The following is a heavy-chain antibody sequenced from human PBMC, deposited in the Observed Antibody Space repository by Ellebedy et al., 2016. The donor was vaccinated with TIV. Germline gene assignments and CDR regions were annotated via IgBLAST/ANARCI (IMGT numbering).Heavy chain of an antibody. CDR1: GGTFSSYA. Sequence: SVKVSXKASGGTFSSYAISWVRQAPGQGLEWMGGIIPIFGTANYAQKFQGRVTITADESTSTAYMELSSLRSEDTAVYYCARGYSSSAEGYYYMDVWGKGTTVTVSS. D-gene: IGHD6-6*01. CDR3: ARGYSSSAEGYYYMDV. V-gene: IGHV1-69*13. CDR2: IIPIFGTA. J-gene: IGHJ6*03.